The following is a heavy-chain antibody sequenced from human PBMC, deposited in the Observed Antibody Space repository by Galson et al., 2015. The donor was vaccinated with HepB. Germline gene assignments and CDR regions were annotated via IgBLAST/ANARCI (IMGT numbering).Heavy chain of an antibody. Sequence: CAISGDSVSSNSAAWSWIRQSPSRGLEWLGRTYYRSKWYYDYAVSVESRITIDPDTSKNQFSLHLNSVTPEDTAVYYCTRVRYGPGTSSSYYYHGMDVWGQGTTVTVSS. CDR2: TYYRSKWYY. V-gene: IGHV6-1*01. CDR3: TRVRYGPGTSSSYYYHGMDV. CDR1: GDSVSSNSAA. J-gene: IGHJ6*02. D-gene: IGHD3-10*01.